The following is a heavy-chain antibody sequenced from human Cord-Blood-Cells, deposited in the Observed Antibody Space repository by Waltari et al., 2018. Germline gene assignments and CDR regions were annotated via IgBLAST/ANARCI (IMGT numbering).Heavy chain of an antibody. Sequence: QVQLVQSGAEVKKPGASVKVSCKASGYPFTGYYMHWVRQAPGQGLEWMGWINPNSGGTNYAQKFQGRVTMTRDTSISTAYMELSRLRSDDTAVYYCARDRTGPGDSAYYFDYWGQGTLVTVSS. CDR2: INPNSGGT. CDR1: GYPFTGYY. CDR3: ARDRTGPGDSAYYFDY. V-gene: IGHV1-2*02. D-gene: IGHD7-27*01. J-gene: IGHJ4*02.